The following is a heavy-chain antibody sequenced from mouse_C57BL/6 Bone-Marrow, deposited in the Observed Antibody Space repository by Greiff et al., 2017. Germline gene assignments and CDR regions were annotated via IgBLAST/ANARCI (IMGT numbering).Heavy chain of an antibody. J-gene: IGHJ4*01. CDR2: IYPGSGST. CDR3: ARGERLLRSEDYAMDY. V-gene: IGHV1-55*01. CDR1: GYTFTRYW. Sequence: QVQLQQPGAELVKPGASVKMSCTASGYTFTRYWITWVKQRPGQGLEWIGDIYPGSGSTNYNEKFKSKATLTVDTSSSTAYMQLSSLTSEDSAVYYSARGERLLRSEDYAMDYWGQGTSGTVSS. D-gene: IGHD1-1*01.